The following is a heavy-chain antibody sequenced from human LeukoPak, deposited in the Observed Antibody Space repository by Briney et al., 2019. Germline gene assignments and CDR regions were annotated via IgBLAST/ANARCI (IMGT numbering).Heavy chain of an antibody. Sequence: ASVKVSCKASGYTFTNYAISWVRQAPGQGLEWMGWISSYNGDTNYALKLQGRVTMTTDTSTTTAYMELRSLRSEDTAVYYCARGQPLLSHYDYWGQGTLVTVSS. CDR1: GYTFTNYA. CDR3: ARGQPLLSHYDY. D-gene: IGHD2-21*02. V-gene: IGHV1-18*01. J-gene: IGHJ4*02. CDR2: ISSYNGDT.